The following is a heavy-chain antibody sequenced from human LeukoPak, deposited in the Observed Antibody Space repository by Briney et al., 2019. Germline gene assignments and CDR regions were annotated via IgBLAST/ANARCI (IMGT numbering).Heavy chain of an antibody. CDR2: IYTSGST. D-gene: IGHD6-13*01. J-gene: IGHJ5*02. CDR3: ARDVEDGIAAVSWFDP. CDR1: GGSISSGSYY. Sequence: SETLSLTCTVSGGSISSGSYYWSWIRQPAGKGLEWIGRIYTSGSTNYNPSLKSRVTISVDTSKNQFSLKLSSVTAADTAVYYCARDVEDGIAAVSWFDPWGQGTLVTVSS. V-gene: IGHV4-61*02.